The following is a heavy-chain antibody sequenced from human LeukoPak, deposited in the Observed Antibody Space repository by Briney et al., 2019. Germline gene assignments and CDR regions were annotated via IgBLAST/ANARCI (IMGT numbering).Heavy chain of an antibody. CDR2: INGDGSST. D-gene: IGHD6-19*01. J-gene: IGHJ4*02. CDR3: ARDCPVGWHRDSSGHDY. V-gene: IGHV3-74*01. CDR1: GFTFSNYW. Sequence: PGGSLRLSCAASGFTFSNYWIHWVRQAPGKGLVWVSRINGDGSSTAYADSVKGRFTISRDNAKNTLYLQMNSLRAEDTAVYYCARDCPVGWHRDSSGHDYWGQGTLVTVSS.